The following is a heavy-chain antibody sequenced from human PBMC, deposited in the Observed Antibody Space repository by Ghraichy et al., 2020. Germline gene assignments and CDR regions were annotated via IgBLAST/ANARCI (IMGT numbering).Heavy chain of an antibody. CDR2: IYSGGST. Sequence: GGSLRLSCAVSGFTVSVNYMSWVRQAPGKGLEWVSFIYSGGSTYYADSVKGRFTISRDNSKNTLYLQMNSLRAEDTTVYYCARSRIMIFGADRWPTLNDYWCQGTLVTVSS. CDR1: GFTVSVNY. CDR3: ARSRIMIFGADRWPTLNDY. V-gene: IGHV3-53*01. D-gene: IGHD3/OR15-3a*01. J-gene: IGHJ4*02.